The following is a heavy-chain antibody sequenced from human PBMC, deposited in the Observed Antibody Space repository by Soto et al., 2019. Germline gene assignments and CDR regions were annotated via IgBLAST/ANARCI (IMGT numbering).Heavy chain of an antibody. Sequence: EVQLVESGGGLVKRGGSLRLSCAASGFTFDTYNMIWVRQAPGKGLEWVSSISRSSTYIFYADSVKGRFTISRDNAKESQFLQLNSLRAEDTAVYFSARIKLVWFGEFPPQREYYAIDVWGQGTTVTVSS. CDR2: ISRSSTYI. V-gene: IGHV3-21*01. CDR3: ARIKLVWFGEFPPQREYYAIDV. D-gene: IGHD3-10*01. J-gene: IGHJ6*02. CDR1: GFTFDTYN.